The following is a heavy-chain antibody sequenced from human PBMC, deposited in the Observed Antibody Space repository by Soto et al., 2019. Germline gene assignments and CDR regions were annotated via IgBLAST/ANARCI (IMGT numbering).Heavy chain of an antibody. CDR2: INWTSGSI. V-gene: IGHV3-9*01. D-gene: IGHD6-13*01. CDR3: VKDESINWYSGHFRH. Sequence: EVQLVESGGGLVQPGRSLRLSCAASGFTVDDYAMHWVRQVPVKGLEWVSGINWTSGSIGYGDSVKGRFAISRDNAKNSLHLQMNSLSAEDTAFYYCVKDESINWYSGHFRHWGEGTLVTVSS. J-gene: IGHJ1*01. CDR1: GFTVDDYA.